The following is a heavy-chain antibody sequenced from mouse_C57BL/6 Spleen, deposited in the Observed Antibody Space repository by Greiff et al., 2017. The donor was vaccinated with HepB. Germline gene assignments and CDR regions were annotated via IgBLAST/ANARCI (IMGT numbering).Heavy chain of an antibody. CDR3: ARAWQFSYWYFDV. D-gene: IGHD6-1*01. J-gene: IGHJ1*03. V-gene: IGHV1-54*01. CDR1: GYAFTNYL. Sequence: QVQLQQSGAELVRPGTSVKVSCKASGYAFTNYLIEWVKQRPGQGLEWIGVINPGSGGTNYNEKFKGKGTLTADKSSSTAYMQLSSLTSEDSAVYFCARAWQFSYWYFDVWGTGTTVTVSS. CDR2: INPGSGGT.